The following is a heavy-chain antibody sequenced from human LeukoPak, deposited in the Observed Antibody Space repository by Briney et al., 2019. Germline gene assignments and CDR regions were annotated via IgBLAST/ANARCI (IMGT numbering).Heavy chain of an antibody. V-gene: IGHV3-30*03. Sequence: GGSLRLSCAASGFTFSSYGMHWVRQAPGKGLEWVAVISYDGSNKYYADSVKGRFTISRDNSKNTLYLQMNSLRAEDTAVYYCAGSSGWYLGLDYWGQGTLVTVSS. CDR1: GFTFSSYG. J-gene: IGHJ4*02. CDR2: ISYDGSNK. D-gene: IGHD6-13*01. CDR3: AGSSGWYLGLDY.